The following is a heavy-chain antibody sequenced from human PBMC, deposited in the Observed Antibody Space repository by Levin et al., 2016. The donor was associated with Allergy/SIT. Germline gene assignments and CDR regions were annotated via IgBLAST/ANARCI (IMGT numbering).Heavy chain of an antibody. D-gene: IGHD3-22*01. CDR1: GFTFSSYW. CDR3: ARGISSDYSYTVGY. CDR2: INSGGSTT. V-gene: IGHV3-74*01. Sequence: GGSLRLSCAASGFTFSSYWMHWVRQVPGKGLVWVSRINSGGSTTSYADSVKGRFTISRDTARNTLYLQMNSLRAEDTAVYYCARGISSDYSYTVGYWGQGTLVTVSS. J-gene: IGHJ4*02.